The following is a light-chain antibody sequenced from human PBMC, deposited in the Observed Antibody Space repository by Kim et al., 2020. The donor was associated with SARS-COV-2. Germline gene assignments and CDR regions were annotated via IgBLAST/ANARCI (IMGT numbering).Light chain of an antibody. V-gene: IGKV3-11*01. CDR1: ETIASF. CDR2: DAS. Sequence: EIVLTQSPATLSLSPGDRATLSCRASETIASFLAWYQHKPGQAPRLLIYDASSRATGIPARFSGSGSGTDFTLTISSLEPEDFAVYYCQQRTSWPITFGEGTKVDIK. J-gene: IGKJ4*01. CDR3: QQRTSWPIT.